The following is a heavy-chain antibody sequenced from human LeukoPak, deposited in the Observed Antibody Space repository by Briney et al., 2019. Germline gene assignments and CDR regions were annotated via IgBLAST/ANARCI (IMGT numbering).Heavy chain of an antibody. D-gene: IGHD3-3*01. CDR3: ARERPVLYDFWSGQGGAFDI. V-gene: IGHV4-59*01. Sequence: SSETLSLTCTVSGGSISSYYWSWIRQPPGKGLEWIGYIYYSGSTNYNPSLKSRVTISVDTSKNQFSLKLSSVTAADTAVYYCARERPVLYDFWSGQGGAFDIWGQGTMVAVSS. CDR1: GGSISSYY. J-gene: IGHJ3*02. CDR2: IYYSGST.